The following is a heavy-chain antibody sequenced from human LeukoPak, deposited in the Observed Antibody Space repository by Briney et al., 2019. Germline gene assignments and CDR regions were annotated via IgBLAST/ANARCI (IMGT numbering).Heavy chain of an antibody. CDR3: ARDGWNGYDFFSARVYYAIDV. J-gene: IGHJ6*02. CDR2: TYYRSKWYT. CDR1: GDSVSSNSAA. D-gene: IGHD5-12*01. V-gene: IGHV6-1*01. Sequence: SQTLSLTCAISGDSVSSNSAAWNWIRQSPSRGLEWLGRTYYRSKWYTDYAVSVKSRITINPDTTKNQFFLQLNSVTPENTGVYYCARDGWNGYDFFSARVYYAIDVWGQGTTVTVSS.